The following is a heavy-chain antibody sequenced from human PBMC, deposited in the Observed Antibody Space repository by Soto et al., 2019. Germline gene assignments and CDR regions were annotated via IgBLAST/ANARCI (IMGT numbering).Heavy chain of an antibody. J-gene: IGHJ3*02. Sequence: GESLKISCKGSGYSFTNYWIGWVRQKPGKGLEWMGTIFPGDSDTRYSPSFQGQVTISADRSSSTAYLQWSSLKASDTAMYYCARQAPNIGLAFDIWGQGTMVTVSS. CDR3: ARQAPNIGLAFDI. D-gene: IGHD3-10*01. CDR1: GYSFTNYW. CDR2: IFPGDSDT. V-gene: IGHV5-51*01.